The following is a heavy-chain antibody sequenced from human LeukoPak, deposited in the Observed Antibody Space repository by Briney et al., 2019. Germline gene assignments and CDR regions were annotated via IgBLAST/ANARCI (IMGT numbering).Heavy chain of an antibody. CDR2: IYHSGST. V-gene: IGHV4-38-2*02. Sequence: PSETLSLTCTVSGYSISSGYYWGWIRQPPGKGLEWIGSIYHSGSTYYNPSLKSRVTISVDTSKNQFSLKLSSVTAADTAVYYCARDRDRSGWFDYWGQGTLVTVSS. J-gene: IGHJ5*01. CDR3: ARDRDRSGWFDY. D-gene: IGHD3-22*01. CDR1: GYSISSGYY.